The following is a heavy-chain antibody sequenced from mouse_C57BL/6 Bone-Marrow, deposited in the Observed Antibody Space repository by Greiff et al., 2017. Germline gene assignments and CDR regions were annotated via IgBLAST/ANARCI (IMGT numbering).Heavy chain of an antibody. J-gene: IGHJ3*01. CDR2: IDPSDSET. V-gene: IGHV1-52*01. D-gene: IGHD3-3*01. Sequence: QVQLQQPGAELVRPGSSVKLSCKASGYTFTSYWMHWVKQRPIQGLEWIGNIDPSDSETHYNQKFKDKATLTVDESSSTAYMQLSSLTSEDSAVYYCARGTRGFFFAYWGQGTLVTGSA. CDR1: GYTFTSYW. CDR3: ARGTRGFFFAY.